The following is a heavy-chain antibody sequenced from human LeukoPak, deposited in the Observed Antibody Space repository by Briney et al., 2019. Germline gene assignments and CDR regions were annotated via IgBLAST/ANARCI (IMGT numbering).Heavy chain of an antibody. CDR2: MNPNRGNT. D-gene: IGHD6-13*01. CDR1: GYTFTSYD. Sequence: SVNVSCKASGYTFTSYDINGVRQPSGQGLEWMGWMNPNRGNTDYAQKFQGRVTMTRNTSLSTAYMELSSMRSEDAAVYYCARSRSYSSPLYYYYYMDVWGKGTTVTVSS. J-gene: IGHJ6*03. CDR3: ARSRSYSSPLYYYYYMDV. V-gene: IGHV1-8*01.